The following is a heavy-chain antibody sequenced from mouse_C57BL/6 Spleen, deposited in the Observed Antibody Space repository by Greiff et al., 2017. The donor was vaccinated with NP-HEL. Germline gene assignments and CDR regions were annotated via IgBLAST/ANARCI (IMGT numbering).Heavy chain of an antibody. CDR3: ARDGYAGSWFAY. J-gene: IGHJ3*01. CDR1: GFTFSDYG. D-gene: IGHD2-2*01. V-gene: IGHV5-17*01. Sequence: EVKLVESGGGLVKPGGSLKLSCAASGFTFSDYGMHWVRQAPEKGLEWVAYISSGSSTNYYADTVKGRFTISRDNAKNTLFLQMTSLRAEDTAMYYCARDGYAGSWFAYWGQGTLVTVSA. CDR2: ISSGSSTN.